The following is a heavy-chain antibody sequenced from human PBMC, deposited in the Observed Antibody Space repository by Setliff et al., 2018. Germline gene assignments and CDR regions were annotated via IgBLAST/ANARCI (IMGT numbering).Heavy chain of an antibody. J-gene: IGHJ6*02. V-gene: IGHV3-7*01. Sequence: PGGSLRLSCAGSEFTFNTYWMTWVRQAPGKGLEWVASITHDGSKTYILDSVKGRFTISRDNTKNSLYLQMNSLRGEDTAVYHCTRDQDYYGMDVWGQGTTVTVSS. CDR2: ITHDGSKT. CDR3: TRDQDYYGMDV. CDR1: EFTFNTYW.